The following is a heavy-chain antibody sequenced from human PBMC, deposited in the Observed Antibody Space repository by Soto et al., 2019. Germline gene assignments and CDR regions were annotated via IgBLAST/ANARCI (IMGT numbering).Heavy chain of an antibody. V-gene: IGHV1-18*01. D-gene: IGHD2-21*02. J-gene: IGHJ4*02. Sequence: QVQLVQSGAEVKKPGASVKVSCKASGYTFTSYGISWVRQAPGQGLEWVGWISAYNGNTNYAQKLQRRVTMTTDTSTSRAYTELRRLTSDYTAVYYWAKDAAVGLTAYWGEVTLFTVAS. CDR3: AKDAAVGLTAY. CDR1: GYTFTSYG. CDR2: ISAYNGNT.